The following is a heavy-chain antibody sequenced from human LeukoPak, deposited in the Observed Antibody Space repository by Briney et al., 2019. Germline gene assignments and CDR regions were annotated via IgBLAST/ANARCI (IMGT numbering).Heavy chain of an antibody. CDR3: ARDPYCTNGVCYLFDY. V-gene: IGHV3-74*01. J-gene: IGHJ4*02. D-gene: IGHD2-8*01. CDR1: GFTFSSYW. Sequence: GGFLRLSCAASGFTFSSYWMHWVRQAPGKGLVWVSRINSDGSSTSYADSVKGRFTISRDNAKNTLYLQMNSLRAEDTAVYYCARDPYCTNGVCYLFDYWGQGTLVTVSS. CDR2: INSDGSST.